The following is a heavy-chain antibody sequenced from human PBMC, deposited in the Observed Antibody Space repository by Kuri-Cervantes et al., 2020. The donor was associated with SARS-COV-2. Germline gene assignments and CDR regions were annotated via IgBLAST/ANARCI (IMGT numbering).Heavy chain of an antibody. D-gene: IGHD3-10*01. CDR2: IYYSGST. J-gene: IGHJ6*03. CDR3: ARVDRAKSMVRGVRVFYYYYMDV. CDR1: GGSISSYY. Sequence: SETLSLTCTVSGGSISSYYWSWVRQPPGKGLEWIGYIYYSGSTNYNPSLKSRVTISVDTSKNQFSLKLNSVTAADTAVYYCARVDRAKSMVRGVRVFYYYYMDVWGKGTTVTVSS. V-gene: IGHV4-59*01.